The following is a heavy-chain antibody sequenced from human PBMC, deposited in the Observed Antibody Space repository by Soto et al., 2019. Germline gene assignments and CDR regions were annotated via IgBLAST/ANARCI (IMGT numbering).Heavy chain of an antibody. J-gene: IGHJ3*02. D-gene: IGHD2-15*01. CDR2: ISSSSSYT. Sequence: GGSLRLSCAASGFTFSDYYMSWIRQAPGKGLEWVSYISSSSSYTNYADSVKGRFTISRDNAENSLYLQMNSLRAEDTAVYYCARAGASRDIVVVVAAVGAFDIWGQGTMVTVSS. V-gene: IGHV3-11*06. CDR3: ARAGASRDIVVVVAAVGAFDI. CDR1: GFTFSDYY.